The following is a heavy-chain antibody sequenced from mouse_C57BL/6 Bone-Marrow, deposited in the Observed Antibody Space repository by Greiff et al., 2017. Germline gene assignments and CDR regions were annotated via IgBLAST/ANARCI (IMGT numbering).Heavy chain of an antibody. CDR3: ARDAGGIGDYDGAMDY. CDR1: GFTFSDFY. J-gene: IGHJ4*01. D-gene: IGHD2-4*01. CDR2: SRNKANDYTT. V-gene: IGHV7-1*01. Sequence: DVKLVESGGGLVQSGRSLRLSCATSGFTFSDFYMEWVRQAPGKGLEWIAASRNKANDYTTEYSASVKGRFIVSRDTSQSILYLQMNALRAEDTAIYYCARDAGGIGDYDGAMDYWGQGTSVTVSS.